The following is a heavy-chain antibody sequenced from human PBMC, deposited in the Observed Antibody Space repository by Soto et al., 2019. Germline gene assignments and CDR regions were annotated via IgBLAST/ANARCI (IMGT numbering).Heavy chain of an antibody. CDR3: ARGVGSSWYRIPDY. CDR1: GGSISSYY. Sequence: QVQLQESGPGPVKPSETLSLTCTVSGGSISSYYWSWIRQPPGKGLEWIGYIYYSGSTNYNPSLKSRVTISVDTSKNQFSLKLSSVTAADTAVYYCARGVGSSWYRIPDYWGQGTLVTVSS. J-gene: IGHJ4*02. CDR2: IYYSGST. V-gene: IGHV4-59*01. D-gene: IGHD6-13*01.